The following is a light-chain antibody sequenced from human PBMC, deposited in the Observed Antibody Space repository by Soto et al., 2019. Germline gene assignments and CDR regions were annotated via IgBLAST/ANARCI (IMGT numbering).Light chain of an antibody. J-gene: IGLJ1*01. CDR3: AARDDSLNGLV. Sequence: QSVLTQPPSASGTPGQRVTISCSGSSSNIGSNTVNWYQQLPGTAPKLLIYNNNQRPSGVPDRFSGSKSGTSASLAISGLQSEDECDYYCAARDDSLNGLVFGTGTKLTVL. V-gene: IGLV1-44*01. CDR1: SSNIGSNT. CDR2: NNN.